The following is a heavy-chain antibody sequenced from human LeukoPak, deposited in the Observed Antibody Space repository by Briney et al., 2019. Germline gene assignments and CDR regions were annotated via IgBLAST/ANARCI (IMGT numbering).Heavy chain of an antibody. Sequence: SETLSFTCTVSGGSISSGDYYWGWIRQPPGKGLEWIGYIYYSGSTYYNPSLKSRVTISVDTSKNQFSLKLSSVSAADTAVYYCARAWGLRWGQGTLVTVSS. CDR2: IYYSGST. J-gene: IGHJ4*02. CDR1: GGSISSGDYY. D-gene: IGHD7-27*01. CDR3: ARAWGLR. V-gene: IGHV4-30-4*01.